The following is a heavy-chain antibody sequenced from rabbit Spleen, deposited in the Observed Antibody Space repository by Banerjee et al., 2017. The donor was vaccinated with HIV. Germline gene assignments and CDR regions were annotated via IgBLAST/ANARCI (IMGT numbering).Heavy chain of an antibody. CDR1: GFSFSGRDV. V-gene: IGHV1S43*01. J-gene: IGHJ4*01. CDR2: IYVNSGST. Sequence: QEQLEESGGGLVKPEGSLTLTCKASGFSFSGRDVMCWVRQAPGKGLELIGCIYVNSGSTWYASWVNGRFTITKSTSLNTVDLKMTSLTAADTATYFCARSADSAWSSAFILWGPGTLVTVS. CDR3: ARSADSAWSSAFIL. D-gene: IGHD8-1*01.